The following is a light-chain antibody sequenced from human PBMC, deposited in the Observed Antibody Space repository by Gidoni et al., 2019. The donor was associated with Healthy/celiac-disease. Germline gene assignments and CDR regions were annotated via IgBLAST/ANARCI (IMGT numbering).Light chain of an antibody. CDR3: QQYYSTPYT. Sequence: DIGMTQASGSLAAFLGGRVTINWKSSQSVFYSSNNKNYLAWYQQKPGQPPKLLIYWASTRESGVPDRFSGSGSGTDFTLTISSLQAEDVAVYYCQQYYSTPYTFGQGTKLEIK. V-gene: IGKV4-1*01. J-gene: IGKJ2*01. CDR2: WAS. CDR1: QSVFYSSNNKNY.